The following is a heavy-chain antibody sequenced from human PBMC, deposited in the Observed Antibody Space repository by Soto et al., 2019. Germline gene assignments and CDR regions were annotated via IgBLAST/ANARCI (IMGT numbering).Heavy chain of an antibody. CDR1: GGTLSSYA. D-gene: IGHD2-15*01. CDR3: ARPSGYCSGGSCYTNWFDP. V-gene: IGHV1-69*13. CDR2: IIPIFGTA. Sequence: GASVKVSCKASGGTLSSYAISWVRQAPGQGLEWMGGIIPIFGTANYAQKFQGRVTITADESTSTAYMELSSLRSEDTAVYYCARPSGYCSGGSCYTNWFDPWGQGTLVTVSS. J-gene: IGHJ5*02.